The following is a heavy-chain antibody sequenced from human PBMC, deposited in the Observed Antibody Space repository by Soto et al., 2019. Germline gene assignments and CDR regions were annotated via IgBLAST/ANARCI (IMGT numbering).Heavy chain of an antibody. CDR2: IYWDDDK. CDR1: GFSLSTSGMG. Sequence: QITLKESGPTLVKPTQTFTLACTFSGFSLSTSGMGVGWIRQPPGKALEWLALIYWDDDKRYSPSLKSRLTXNXXTSKNQVVLTMTNMDPVDTATYYCAHYSSTSSFDYWGQGTLVTVSS. V-gene: IGHV2-5*02. CDR3: AHYSSTSSFDY. J-gene: IGHJ4*02. D-gene: IGHD6-13*01.